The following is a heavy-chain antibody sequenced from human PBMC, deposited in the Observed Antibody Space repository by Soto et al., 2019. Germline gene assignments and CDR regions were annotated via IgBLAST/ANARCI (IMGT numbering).Heavy chain of an antibody. V-gene: IGHV4-61*05. J-gene: IGHJ4*02. CDR1: GASITSTNYY. CDR2: IYRSGTT. CDR3: AKASKGPAAAIMDY. Sequence: SETLSLTCTVSGASITSTNYYWAWIRQPPGKELEWIGEIYRSGTTNYHPSLKSRVTISVDNSENQLSLSLNSVTAEDTAVYYCAKASKGPAAAIMDYWGQGTLVTVSS. D-gene: IGHD2-2*01.